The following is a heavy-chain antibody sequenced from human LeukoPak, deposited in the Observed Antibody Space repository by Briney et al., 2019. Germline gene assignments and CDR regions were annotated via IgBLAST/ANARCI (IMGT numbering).Heavy chain of an antibody. D-gene: IGHD6-19*01. Sequence: GGSLRLSCAASGFTFSSYGMHWVRQAPGKGLEWVSVIYSGGDTYYADSVKGRFTISRDNRKNMLYLQMNSLRAEDTAVYCCAKDALKLDPRGCWGQGTLVTVSS. J-gene: IGHJ4*02. CDR3: AKDALKLDPRGC. V-gene: IGHV3-53*01. CDR2: IYSGGDT. CDR1: GFTFSSYG.